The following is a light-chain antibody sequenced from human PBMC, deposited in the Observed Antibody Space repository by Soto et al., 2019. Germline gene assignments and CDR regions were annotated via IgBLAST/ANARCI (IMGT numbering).Light chain of an antibody. V-gene: IGKV2-30*01. CDR1: QSLVYSDGETY. CDR3: MQGTHWPLS. J-gene: IGKJ5*01. Sequence: DVVMTQPPLSLPVTLGQPASISCRSNQSLVYSDGETYLNWFQHRPGQSPRRLIYKVFNGDSGVPDRFSGSGSGTDFTLEISRVEAEDIGIYYCMQGTHWPLSFGQGTRLEIK. CDR2: KVF.